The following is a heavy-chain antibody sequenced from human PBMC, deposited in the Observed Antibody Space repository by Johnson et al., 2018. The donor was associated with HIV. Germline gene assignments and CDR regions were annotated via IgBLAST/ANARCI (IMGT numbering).Heavy chain of an antibody. V-gene: IGHV3-20*04. CDR1: GFTFDDYG. CDR2: INWNGVRT. CDR3: ARACRDGYTCDVFDI. J-gene: IGHJ3*02. D-gene: IGHD5-24*01. Sequence: VQLVESGGSVVRPGGSLRLSCAAAGFTFDDYGMSWVRQAPGKGLEWVSGINWNGVRTAYPDSMKGRFTISRDNAKNSLYLQMNSLRAEDTAVYYCARACRDGYTCDVFDIWGQGTLVTVSS.